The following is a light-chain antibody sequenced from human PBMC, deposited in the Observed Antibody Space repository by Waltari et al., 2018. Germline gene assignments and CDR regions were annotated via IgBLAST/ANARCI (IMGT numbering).Light chain of an antibody. CDR1: HIGSKS. Sequence: SFVVTQSPSVSVAPGETARITCGGDHIGSKSVHLSQQRPGQAPVLVISYDSDRPSGIPERFSGSNSGNTATLTISWVEADDEADYYCLVWHSTTDHHGVFGGGTKLTVL. CDR2: YDS. V-gene: IGLV3-21*04. J-gene: IGLJ2*01. CDR3: LVWHSTTDHHGV.